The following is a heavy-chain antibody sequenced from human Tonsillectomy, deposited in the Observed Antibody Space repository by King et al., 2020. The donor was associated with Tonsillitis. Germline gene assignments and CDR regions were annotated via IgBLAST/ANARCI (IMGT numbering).Heavy chain of an antibody. D-gene: IGHD3-9*01. CDR1: AYTFTSYG. J-gene: IGHJ4*02. CDR3: ARTPNDINLYYFDY. CDR2: ISPYNGAT. V-gene: IGHV1-18*04. Sequence: GQLVQSGAEVKKPGASVKVSCKASAYTFTSYGISWVRQAPGQGLEWMGWISPYNGATNYPQKVQGRVTVTTDTSTSTAYMELRSLRSDDTAVYYCARTPNDINLYYFDYWGQGTLVTVSS.